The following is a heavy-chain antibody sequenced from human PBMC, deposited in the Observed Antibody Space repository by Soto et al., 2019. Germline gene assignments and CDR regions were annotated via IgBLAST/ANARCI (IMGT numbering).Heavy chain of an antibody. CDR3: AKAEDNYDVLTGYYLGNYYFDY. CDR1: GFTFSSYV. V-gene: IGHV3-23*01. CDR2: ISGSGGNT. D-gene: IGHD3-9*01. Sequence: GSLRLSCAASGFTFSSYVMSWVRQAPGKGLEWVSAISGSGGNTFYADSVKGRFTVSRDNSKNTLYLQMDSLRAEDTAIYYCAKAEDNYDVLTGYYLGNYYFDYWGQGTLVTVSS. J-gene: IGHJ4*02.